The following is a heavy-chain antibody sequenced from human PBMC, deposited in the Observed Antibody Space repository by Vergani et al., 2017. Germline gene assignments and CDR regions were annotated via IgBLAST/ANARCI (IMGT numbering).Heavy chain of an antibody. CDR2: ISSQTDYI. D-gene: IGHD6-25*01. V-gene: IGHV3-21*01. CDR1: GFDFNSYS. CDR3: ARDLRGYGPLDL. J-gene: IGHJ4*02. Sequence: EVQLVESGGGLTRPGGSLRLSCAASGFDFNSYSMNWIRQAPGKGLEWVASISSQTDYIFYADALRGRFTISRDNAAQSLFLQMSSLRAEDTGVYFCARDLRGYGPLDLWGQGTLVTVS.